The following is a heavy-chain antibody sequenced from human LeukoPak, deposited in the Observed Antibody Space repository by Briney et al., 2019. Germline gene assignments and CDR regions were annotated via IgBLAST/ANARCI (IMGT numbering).Heavy chain of an antibody. CDR3: ARVGPDDAFDI. V-gene: IGHV4-59*01. CDR1: GGSISSYY. CDR2: INYSGST. J-gene: IGHJ3*02. Sequence: SETLSLTCTVSGGSISSYYWSWIRQPPGKGLEWIGYINYSGSTNYNPSLKSRVTISVDTSKNQFSLKLSSVTAADTAVYYCARVGPDDAFDIWGQGTMVTVSS.